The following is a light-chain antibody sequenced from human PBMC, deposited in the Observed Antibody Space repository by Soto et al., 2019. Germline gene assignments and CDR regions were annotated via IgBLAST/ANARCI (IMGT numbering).Light chain of an antibody. CDR2: WAS. CDR1: QSVSYTSNSKNL. CDR3: HQYCNTPYT. J-gene: IGKJ2*01. V-gene: IGKV4-1*01. Sequence: DIVMTQSPDFLAVSLGERATINCKSSQSVSYTSNSKNLLAWYQQKPGQPPKLLIYWASTRESGVPDRFSGSGSGTDFTLTISSLQAEDVAVYYCHQYCNTPYTFGQGTKLEIK.